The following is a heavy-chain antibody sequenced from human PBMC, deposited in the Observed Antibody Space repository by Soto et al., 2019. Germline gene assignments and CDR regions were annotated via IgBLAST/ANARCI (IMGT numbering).Heavy chain of an antibody. Sequence: QVQLVESGGGVVQPGRSLRLSCAASGFTFSSYGMHWVRQAPGKGLEWVAVIWYDGSNKYYADSVKGRFTISRDNSKNTLYLQMNSPRAEDTAVYCCARDRGGGYCSGGSCYPDYWGQGTLVTVSS. V-gene: IGHV3-33*01. D-gene: IGHD2-15*01. CDR2: IWYDGSNK. J-gene: IGHJ4*02. CDR3: ARDRGGGYCSGGSCYPDY. CDR1: GFTFSSYG.